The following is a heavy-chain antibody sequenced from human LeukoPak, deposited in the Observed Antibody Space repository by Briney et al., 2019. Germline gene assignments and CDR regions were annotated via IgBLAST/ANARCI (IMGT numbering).Heavy chain of an antibody. CDR1: GGSISSYY. J-gene: IGHJ6*03. D-gene: IGHD2-15*01. V-gene: IGHV4-59*08. CDR2: IYYSGST. CDR3: ARVPNTLLYYMDV. Sequence: SETLSLTCTVSGGSISSYYWSWIRQPPGKGLEWIGYIYYSGSTNYNPSLKSRVTISVDTSKNQFSLKLSSVTAADTAVYYCARVPNTLLYYMDVWGKGTTVTVSS.